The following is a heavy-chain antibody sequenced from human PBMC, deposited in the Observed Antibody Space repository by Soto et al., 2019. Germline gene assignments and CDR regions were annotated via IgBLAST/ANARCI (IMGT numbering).Heavy chain of an antibody. Sequence: GGSLRLSCAASGFTFSDYYMSWIRQAPGKGLEWVSYISSSGSTIYYADSVKGRFTISRDNAKNSLYLQMNSLRAEDTAVYYCARDSGSSWYLPTLRYWGQGTLVTVSS. J-gene: IGHJ4*02. V-gene: IGHV3-11*01. CDR3: ARDSGSSWYLPTLRY. CDR2: ISSSGSTI. D-gene: IGHD6-13*01. CDR1: GFTFSDYY.